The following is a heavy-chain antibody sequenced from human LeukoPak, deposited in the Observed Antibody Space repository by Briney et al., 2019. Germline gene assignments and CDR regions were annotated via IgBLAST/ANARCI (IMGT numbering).Heavy chain of an antibody. CDR2: INTDGSNT. CDR3: ARDRSIAGPTTADY. V-gene: IGHV3-74*01. D-gene: IGHD1-26*01. J-gene: IGHJ4*02. Sequence: PGGSLRLSCAASGLTFSRVWMHWVRQAPGKGLVWVSRINTDGSNTIYADSVKGRFTISRDNAKNTLYLQMNSLRAEDTAVYYCARDRSIAGPTTADYWGQGTLVTVSS. CDR1: GLTFSRVW.